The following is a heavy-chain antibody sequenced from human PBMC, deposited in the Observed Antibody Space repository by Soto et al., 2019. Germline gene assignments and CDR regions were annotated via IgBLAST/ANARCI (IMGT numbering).Heavy chain of an antibody. J-gene: IGHJ5*02. CDR2: INPSGGST. D-gene: IGHD3-3*01. Sequence: GASVKVSCKASGYTFTSYYMHWVRQAPGQGLEWMGIINPSGGSTSYAQKFQGRVTMTRDTSTSTVYMELSSLRSEDTAVYYCARGSPPQLRFLEWSGGWFDPWGQGTLVTVSS. V-gene: IGHV1-46*01. CDR3: ARGSPPQLRFLEWSGGWFDP. CDR1: GYTFTSYY.